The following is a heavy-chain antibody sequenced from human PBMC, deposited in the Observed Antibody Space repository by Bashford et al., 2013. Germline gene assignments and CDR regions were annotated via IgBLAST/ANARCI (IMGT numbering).Heavy chain of an antibody. D-gene: IGHD5-24*01. J-gene: IGHJ4*02. V-gene: IGHV4-61*01. Sequence: SETLSLTCTVSGGSVSSGSYYWSWIRQPPGKGLEWIGYIYYSGSTNYNPSLKSRVTISVDTSKNQFSLKLSSVTAADTAVYYCARGIFDGYNYYFDYWGQGTLVTVSS. CDR3: ARGIFDGYNYYFDY. CDR1: GGSVSSGSYY. CDR2: IYYSGST.